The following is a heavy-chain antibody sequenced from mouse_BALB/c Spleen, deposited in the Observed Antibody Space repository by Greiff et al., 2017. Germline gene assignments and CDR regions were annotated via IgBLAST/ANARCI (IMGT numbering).Heavy chain of an antibody. CDR1: GYTFTSYW. CDR2: IYPGSGST. D-gene: IGHD3-2*01. Sequence: LQQPGSELVRPGASVKLSCKASGYTFTSYWMHWVKQRPGQGLEWIGNIYPGSGSTNYDEKFKSKATLTVDTSSSTAYMQLSSLTSEDSAVYYCTRMDSSGYPRFAYWGQGTLVTVSA. CDR3: TRMDSSGYPRFAY. V-gene: IGHV1S22*01. J-gene: IGHJ3*01.